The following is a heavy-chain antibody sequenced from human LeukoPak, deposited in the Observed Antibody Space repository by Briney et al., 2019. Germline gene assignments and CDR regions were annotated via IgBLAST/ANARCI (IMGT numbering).Heavy chain of an antibody. CDR2: ISWNSGSI. V-gene: IGHV3-9*01. CDR1: GFTFDDYA. D-gene: IGHD4-17*01. Sequence: SLRLSCAASGFTFDDYAMHWVRQAPGKGLEWVSGISWNSGSIGYADSVKGRFTISRDNARNSLYLQMNSLRAEDTALYYCAKDFHDYDVSWGQGTLVTVSS. CDR3: AKDFHDYDVS. J-gene: IGHJ5*02.